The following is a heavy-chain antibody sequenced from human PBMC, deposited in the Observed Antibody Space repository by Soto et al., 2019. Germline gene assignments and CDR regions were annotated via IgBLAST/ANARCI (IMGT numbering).Heavy chain of an antibody. Sequence: QVQLVQSGAEVKKPGSSVKVSCKASGGTFSSYAISWVRQAPGQGLEWMGGIIPIFGTANYAQKFQGRVTITADESTSTAYMELSSLRSEDTAVYYCARGPRGVAQTYYYYYGMDVWGQGTTVTVSS. V-gene: IGHV1-69*01. D-gene: IGHD6-13*01. CDR2: IIPIFGTA. CDR1: GGTFSSYA. CDR3: ARGPRGVAQTYYYYYGMDV. J-gene: IGHJ6*02.